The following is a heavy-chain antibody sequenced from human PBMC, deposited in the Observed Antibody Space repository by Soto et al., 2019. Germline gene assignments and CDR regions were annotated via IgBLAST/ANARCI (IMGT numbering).Heavy chain of an antibody. Sequence: ASVKVACKASGYTFTSYGINWVRQAPGQGLEWLGWISAYDGYTNYAQILQGRVSMTTDTSTKTAYMELRSLRSDDTAMYYCARGGFYDSSGARNYYYYGMNVWGQGTTVTVSS. V-gene: IGHV1-18*01. CDR1: GYTFTSYG. J-gene: IGHJ6*02. D-gene: IGHD3-22*01. CDR3: ARGGFYDSSGARNYYYYGMNV. CDR2: ISAYDGYT.